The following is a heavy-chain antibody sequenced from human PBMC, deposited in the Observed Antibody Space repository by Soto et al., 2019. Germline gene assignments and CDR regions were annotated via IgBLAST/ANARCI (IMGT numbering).Heavy chain of an antibody. CDR1: GGSISSSSDY. CDR3: ARHDRGDQRDTLGAFDI. Sequence: QLQLQESGPGLVKPSETLSLTCTVSGGSISSSSDYCGWIRQPPGKGLEWIGSIYYGGTTYYNPSLQSPVTISVDTSENRLSLKLSSVTAADTAVYYCARHDRGDQRDTLGAFDIWGQGTMVRVSS. CDR2: IYYGGTT. J-gene: IGHJ3*02. D-gene: IGHD3-16*01. V-gene: IGHV4-39*01.